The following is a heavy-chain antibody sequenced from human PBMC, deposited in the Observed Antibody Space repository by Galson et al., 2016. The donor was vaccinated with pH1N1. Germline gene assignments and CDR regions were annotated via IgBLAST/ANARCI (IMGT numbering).Heavy chain of an antibody. Sequence: LSLTCSVSGGPISDWFWSWFRQPAGKGLEWIGRVYSSGSTNYNPSLKSRVTMSVARSKNQFSLKLSSVTAADTAVYYCARRSYGDYVGYYDYWGQGILVTVSS. J-gene: IGHJ4*02. D-gene: IGHD4-17*01. V-gene: IGHV4-4*07. CDR1: GGPISDWF. CDR3: ARRSYGDYVGYYDY. CDR2: VYSSGST.